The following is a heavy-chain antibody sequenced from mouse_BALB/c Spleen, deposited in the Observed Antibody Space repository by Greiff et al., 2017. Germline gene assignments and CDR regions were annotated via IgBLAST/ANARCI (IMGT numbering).Heavy chain of an antibody. CDR2: IWTGGGT. J-gene: IGHJ3*01. V-gene: IGHV2-9-2*01. CDR3: VRVTGTRWFAY. D-gene: IGHD4-1*01. CDR1: GFSLTSYD. Sequence: VHLVESGPGLVAPSQSLSITCTVSGFSLTSYDISWIRQPPGKGLEWLGVIWTGGGTNYNSAFMSRLSISKDNSKSQVFLKMNSLQTDDTAIYYCVRVTGTRWFAYWGQGTLVTVSA.